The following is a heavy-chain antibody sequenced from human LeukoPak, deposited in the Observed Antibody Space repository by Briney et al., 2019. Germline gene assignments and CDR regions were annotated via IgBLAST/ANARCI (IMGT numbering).Heavy chain of an antibody. CDR2: ISGYNGNT. J-gene: IGHJ4*02. D-gene: IGHD2-8*01. CDR1: GYTFTTYG. Sequence: GASVKVSCKASGYTFTTYGISWVRQAPGQGLEWMGWISGYNGNTNYAQNLQGRVTMTTDTSTSTAYMELRSLRSDDTAVYYCARDLYGFHYFDYWGQGTLVTVSS. V-gene: IGHV1-18*01. CDR3: ARDLYGFHYFDY.